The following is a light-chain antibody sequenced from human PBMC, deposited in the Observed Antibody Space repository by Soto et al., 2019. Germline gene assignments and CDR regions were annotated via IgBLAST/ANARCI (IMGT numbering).Light chain of an antibody. J-gene: IGKJ1*01. CDR2: DAS. Sequence: DIQMTQSPSTLSATAGDRVTITCRASQSISSWLAWYQHKPGKAPKLLIYDASNLESGVPSRFSGSGSGTEFTLTISSLQPDDFATYYCQQYNSYSPWTFGQGTKVEIK. V-gene: IGKV1-5*01. CDR1: QSISSW. CDR3: QQYNSYSPWT.